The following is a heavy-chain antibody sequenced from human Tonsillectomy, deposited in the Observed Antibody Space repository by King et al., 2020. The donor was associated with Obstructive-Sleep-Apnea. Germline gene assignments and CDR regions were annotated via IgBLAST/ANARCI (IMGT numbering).Heavy chain of an antibody. CDR3: ARDVLDSSGWEHRTY. J-gene: IGHJ4*02. CDR2: ISFDSAKK. V-gene: IGHV3-33*01. Sequence: VQLQESGGGVVQPGRSLRLSCAASGFTFNTYGMHWVRQAPGKGLEWVAFISFDSAKKTYADSVKGRFSVSRDNSKNTMFLQMDSLRAEDTAMYYCARDVLDSSGWEHRTYWGQGTLVTVSS. CDR1: GFTFNTYG. D-gene: IGHD3-22*01.